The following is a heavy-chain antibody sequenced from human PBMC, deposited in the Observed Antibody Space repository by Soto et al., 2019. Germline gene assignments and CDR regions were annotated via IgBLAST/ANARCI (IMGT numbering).Heavy chain of an antibody. CDR3: ARGVVRGWRVDSYYFDY. D-gene: IGHD3-10*01. J-gene: IGHJ4*02. CDR2: IYTSGST. Sequence: SETLSLTCTVSGGSISSYYWSWIRQPAGKGLEWIGRIYTSGSTNYNPSLKSRVTMSVDTSKNQFSLKLSSVTAADTAVYYCARGVVRGWRVDSYYFDYWGQGTLVPVSS. V-gene: IGHV4-4*07. CDR1: GGSISSYY.